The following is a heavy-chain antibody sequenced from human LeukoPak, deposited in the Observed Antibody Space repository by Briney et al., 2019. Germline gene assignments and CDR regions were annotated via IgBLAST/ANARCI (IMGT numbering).Heavy chain of an antibody. Sequence: GGSLRLSCAASGFSFNTYTMNWVRQAPGKGLEWVSSISSTSSYIYYANSVKGRFSISRDNAKNSLYLQMNSLRAEDTAVYYCARGSSYFWTPYMDAWGKGTTVTVSS. CDR2: ISSTSSYI. CDR1: GFSFNTYT. D-gene: IGHD3/OR15-3a*01. CDR3: ARGSSYFWTPYMDA. V-gene: IGHV3-21*01. J-gene: IGHJ6*03.